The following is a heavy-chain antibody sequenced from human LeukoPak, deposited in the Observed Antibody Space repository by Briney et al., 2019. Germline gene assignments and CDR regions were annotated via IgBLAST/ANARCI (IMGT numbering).Heavy chain of an antibody. CDR3: ARKFCSSTTCYVAFDM. V-gene: IGHV5-51*01. J-gene: IGHJ3*02. CDR1: GYTFTNYW. Sequence: GESLKISCKGSGYTFTNYWIGWVRQMPGKGLEYMGIIYPRDSDTRYSPSFEGQVTISADKSISTAYLQWSSLNASDTAMYFCARKFCSSTTCYVAFDMWGQGTMVTVSS. CDR2: IYPRDSDT. D-gene: IGHD2-2*01.